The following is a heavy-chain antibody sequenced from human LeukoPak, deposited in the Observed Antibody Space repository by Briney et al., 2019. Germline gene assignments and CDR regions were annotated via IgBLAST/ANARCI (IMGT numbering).Heavy chain of an antibody. CDR3: VRGLLGSGDY. V-gene: IGHV3-74*01. D-gene: IGHD7-27*01. Sequence: PGGSLRLSCAASGFTFSSHWMHWVRQAPGKGLVWVSRINSDGSITTYADSVKGRFTISRDNAKNTVYLQMDSLRAEDTAVYYCVRGLLGSGDYWGQGTLVTVSS. J-gene: IGHJ4*02. CDR1: GFTFSSHW. CDR2: INSDGSIT.